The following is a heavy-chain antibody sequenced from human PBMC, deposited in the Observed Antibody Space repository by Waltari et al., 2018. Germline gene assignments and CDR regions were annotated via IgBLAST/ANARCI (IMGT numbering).Heavy chain of an antibody. J-gene: IGHJ4*02. Sequence: QVQLQQWGAGLLKPSETLSLTCGFFGGSLRGYYWTWIRQPPGKGLEWIGQIYYSGTITNYNPSLKSRVTISIDRSKNQLSLSLTSVTAADTAVYYCARRGCFVGNCYSGVDFWGPGTVVTVSS. CDR3: ARRGCFVGNCYSGVDF. CDR2: IYYSGTIT. CDR1: GGSLRGYY. D-gene: IGHD2-21*02. V-gene: IGHV4-34*01.